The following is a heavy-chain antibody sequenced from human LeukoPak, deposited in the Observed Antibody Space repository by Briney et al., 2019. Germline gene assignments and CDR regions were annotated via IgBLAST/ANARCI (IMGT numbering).Heavy chain of an antibody. D-gene: IGHD3-22*01. CDR2: MSPNSGGT. V-gene: IGHV1-2*02. CDR1: GYTFTSYD. CDR3: ARDWDYYDSSGNSLPYNWFDL. J-gene: IGHJ5*02. Sequence: GASVKVSCKASGYTFTSYDINWVRQATGQGLEWMGWMSPNSGGTNYAQKFQGRVTMTRDTSISTAYMELSRLRSDDTAVYYCARDWDYYDSSGNSLPYNWFDLWGQGTLVTVSS.